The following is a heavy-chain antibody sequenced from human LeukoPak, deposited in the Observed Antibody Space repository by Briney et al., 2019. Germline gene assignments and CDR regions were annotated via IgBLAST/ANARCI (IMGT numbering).Heavy chain of an antibody. Sequence: GGSLRLSCAASGFTFSSYWMTWARQAPGKGLEWVANIKQDGSEKYYVDSVKGRFTISRDNAKNSLYLQMNSLRAEDTAVYYSATAQWWSNPHWGQGTLVTVSS. J-gene: IGHJ1*01. CDR3: ATAQWWSNPH. V-gene: IGHV3-7*03. CDR2: IKQDGSEK. CDR1: GFTFSSYW. D-gene: IGHD2-15*01.